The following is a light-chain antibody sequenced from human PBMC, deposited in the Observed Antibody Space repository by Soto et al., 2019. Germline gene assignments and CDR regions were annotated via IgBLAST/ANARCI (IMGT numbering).Light chain of an antibody. CDR2: DAS. CDR1: QSISNW. Sequence: DIQMTQSPSTLSASVGDRVTITCRASQSISNWLAWYQQRPGKAPKLLIYDASTLESWVPSRFSGSGSGTAFTLTSSGLRPDDFAAYYCQQYSTYSYTFGQGTKLEIK. J-gene: IGKJ2*01. CDR3: QQYSTYSYT. V-gene: IGKV1-5*01.